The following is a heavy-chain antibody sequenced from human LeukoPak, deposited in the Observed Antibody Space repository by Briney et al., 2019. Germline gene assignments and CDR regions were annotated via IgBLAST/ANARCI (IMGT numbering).Heavy chain of an antibody. D-gene: IGHD2-8*02. CDR1: GFSFSNYW. Sequence: GGSLRLSCAASGFSFSNYWMSWVRQAPGKGLVWVSCINHDGTEETYVDSVKGRFTISRDNAKNTLYLQMNSLGAEDTAVFYCVSAHCTGGVCRHRDYWGQGTLVTVSS. CDR3: VSAHCTGGVCRHRDY. J-gene: IGHJ4*02. V-gene: IGHV3-7*01. CDR2: INHDGTEE.